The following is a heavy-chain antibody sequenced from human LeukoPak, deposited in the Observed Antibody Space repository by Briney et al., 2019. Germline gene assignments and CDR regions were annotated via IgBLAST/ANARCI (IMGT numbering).Heavy chain of an antibody. V-gene: IGHV1-69*06. CDR1: GYTFTTYY. J-gene: IGHJ4*02. CDR2: IIPIFGTA. Sequence: ASVKVSCKASGYTFTTYYMHWVRQAPGQGLEWMGGIIPIFGTANYAQKFQGRVTITADKSTSTAYMELSSLRSEDTAVYYCARVPKTRRALWFGELFSTPDYWGQGTLVTVSS. CDR3: ARVPKTRRALWFGELFSTPDY. D-gene: IGHD3-10*01.